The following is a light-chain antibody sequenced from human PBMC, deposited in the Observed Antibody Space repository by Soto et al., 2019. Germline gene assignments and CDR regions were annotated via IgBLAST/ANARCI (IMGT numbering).Light chain of an antibody. J-gene: IGLJ2*01. V-gene: IGLV6-57*04. CDR2: ENN. Sequence: NFMLTQPHSVSESPGKTLSISCTRSSGSIANNYVQWYQQRPGRAPTTVIYENNQRLSGVPDRFSGSTDGSSNSASLTISGLQTEDEDDCYWQSYDSDFVVFGGGTKVTVL. CDR1: SGSIANNY. CDR3: QSYDSDFVV.